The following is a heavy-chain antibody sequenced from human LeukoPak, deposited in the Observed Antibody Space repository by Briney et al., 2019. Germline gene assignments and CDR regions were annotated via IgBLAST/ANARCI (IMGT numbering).Heavy chain of an antibody. CDR2: IYYSGST. Sequence: SETLSLTCTVSSGSISSYYWSWIRQPPGKGLEWIGYIYYSGSTSYNPSLKSRVTISVDTSKNQFSLKLSSVTAADTAVYYCARLKKNSGYDLFDYWGQGTLVTVSS. D-gene: IGHD5-12*01. CDR1: SGSISSYY. V-gene: IGHV4-59*08. CDR3: ARLKKNSGYDLFDY. J-gene: IGHJ4*02.